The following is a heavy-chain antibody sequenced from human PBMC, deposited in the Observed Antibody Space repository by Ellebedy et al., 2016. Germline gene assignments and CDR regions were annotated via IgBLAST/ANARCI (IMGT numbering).Heavy chain of an antibody. CDR2: INAGNGNT. CDR1: GYTFTSYA. V-gene: IGHV1-3*01. CDR3: ARGPEAPTGSFDY. D-gene: IGHD3-10*01. Sequence: ASVKVSCKASGYTFTSYAMHWVRQAPGQRLEWMGWINAGNGNTKYSQKFQGRVTITRDTSASTAYMELRSLRSDDTAVYYCARGPEAPTGSFDYWGQGTLVTVSS. J-gene: IGHJ4*02.